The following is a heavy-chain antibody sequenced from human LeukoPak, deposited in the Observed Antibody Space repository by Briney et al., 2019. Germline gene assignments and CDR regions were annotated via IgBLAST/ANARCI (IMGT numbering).Heavy chain of an antibody. V-gene: IGHV3-30*02. CDR2: IRYDGSNK. Sequence: PGGSLGLSCAASGFTFSSYGMHWVRQAPGKGLEWVAFIRYDGSNKYYADSVKGRFTISRDNSKNTLYLQMNSLRAEDTAVYYCAKDGYCSGGSCYSGWYYYYYMDVWGKGTTVTVSS. CDR3: AKDGYCSGGSCYSGWYYYYYMDV. CDR1: GFTFSSYG. J-gene: IGHJ6*03. D-gene: IGHD2-15*01.